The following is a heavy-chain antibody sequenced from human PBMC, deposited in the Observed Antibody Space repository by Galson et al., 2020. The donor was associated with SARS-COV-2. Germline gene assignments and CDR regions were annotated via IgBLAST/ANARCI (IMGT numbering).Heavy chain of an antibody. D-gene: IGHD3-3*01. V-gene: IGHV3-13*01. CDR1: GFTFSSYD. J-gene: IGHJ6*03. CDR2: IGTAGDT. Sequence: GESLKISCAASGFTFSSYDMHWVRQATGKGLEWVSAIGTAGDTYYPGSVKGRFTISRENAKNSLYLQINSLRAGDTAVYYCARGVDFWSGYYYYYYMDVWGKGTTVTVSS. CDR3: ARGVDFWSGYYYYYYMDV.